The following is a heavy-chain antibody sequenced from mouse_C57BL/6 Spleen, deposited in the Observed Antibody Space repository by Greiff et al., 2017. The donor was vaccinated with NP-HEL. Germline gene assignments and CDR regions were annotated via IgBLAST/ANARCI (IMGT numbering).Heavy chain of an antibody. CDR1: GFTFSDYG. Sequence: EVQRVESGGGLVKPGGSLKLSCAASGFTFSDYGMHWVRQAPGKGLEWVAYISSGSSTINYADKVKGRFTISRDNAKNTLFLQMTSLRDEDTALYDCAREEGFPTPFDYWGQGTTLTVSS. CDR2: ISSGSSTI. D-gene: IGHD1-1*01. J-gene: IGHJ2*01. CDR3: AREEGFPTPFDY. V-gene: IGHV5-17*01.